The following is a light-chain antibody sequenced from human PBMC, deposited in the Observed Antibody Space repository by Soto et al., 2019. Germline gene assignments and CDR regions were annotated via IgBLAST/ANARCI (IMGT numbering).Light chain of an antibody. V-gene: IGKV1-16*02. CDR3: HYYHSYPYT. CDR2: AAS. Sequence: DIQMTQSPSALSASIGDRVSITCRASQGIGNYLAWFQQKPGEAPKSLIYAASRLQSGVPSKFSGSGYGTDFTLTISSLQPEDFATYFCHYYHSYPYTFGQGTKVDIK. CDR1: QGIGNY. J-gene: IGKJ2*01.